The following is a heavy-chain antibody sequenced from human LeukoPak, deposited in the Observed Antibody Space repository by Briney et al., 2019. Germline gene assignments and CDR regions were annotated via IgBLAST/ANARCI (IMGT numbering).Heavy chain of an antibody. D-gene: IGHD6-13*01. CDR2: IYYSGST. Sequence: SETLSLTCAVSGGSTSSYYWSWIRQPPGKGLEWIGYIYYSGSTNYNPSLKSRVTISVDTSKNQFSLNLNSVTAEDTAVYFCARHGIVDSSRKYYFDYWGQGTLVTVSS. J-gene: IGHJ4*02. CDR3: ARHGIVDSSRKYYFDY. CDR1: GGSTSSYY. V-gene: IGHV4-59*08.